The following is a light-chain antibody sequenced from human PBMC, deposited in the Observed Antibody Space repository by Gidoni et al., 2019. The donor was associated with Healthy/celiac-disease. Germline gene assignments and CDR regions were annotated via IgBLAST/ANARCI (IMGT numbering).Light chain of an antibody. V-gene: IGKV3-11*01. CDR1: QGVSSY. Sequence: EIVLPQSPATLSLSPGERATLSCRASQGVSSYLAWYQQKPGQAPRLLIYDASNRATGIPARFSGSGSGTDFTLTISSLEPEDFAVYYCQQRSNWPPLAFGGGIKVEIK. CDR3: QQRSNWPPLA. CDR2: DAS. J-gene: IGKJ4*01.